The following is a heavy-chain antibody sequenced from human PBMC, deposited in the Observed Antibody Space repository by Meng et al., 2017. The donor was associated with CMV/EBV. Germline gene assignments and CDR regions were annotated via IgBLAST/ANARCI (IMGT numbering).Heavy chain of an antibody. J-gene: IGHJ4*02. CDR3: ALAEYSSSLFDY. CDR1: SNTLPSYY. V-gene: IGHV1-46*04. CDR2: INPSGGST. D-gene: IGHD6-13*01. Sequence: QVQRVGSGAGVKWDAVSVKFARTAASNTLPSYYLHWVRQAPGQGLEWMGKINPSGGSTHSAQKLQGRVTMARDTSTSTVYMELCSLRSEDTAVYYCALAEYSSSLFDYWGQGTLVTVSS.